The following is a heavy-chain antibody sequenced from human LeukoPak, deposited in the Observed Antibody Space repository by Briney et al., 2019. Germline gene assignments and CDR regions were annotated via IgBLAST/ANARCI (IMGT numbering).Heavy chain of an antibody. D-gene: IGHD1-20*01. CDR1: GASISSTSYC. CDR2: IYYSGST. J-gene: IGHJ3*02. V-gene: IGHV4-39*07. Sequence: PSEALSLTCTVSGASISSTSYCWGWIRQPPGKGLEWIGSIYYSGSTYYNPSLRSRVTISIDTSKNQFSLKLSSVTAADTAVYYCAREWDNWNAGAFDIWGQGTMVTVSS. CDR3: AREWDNWNAGAFDI.